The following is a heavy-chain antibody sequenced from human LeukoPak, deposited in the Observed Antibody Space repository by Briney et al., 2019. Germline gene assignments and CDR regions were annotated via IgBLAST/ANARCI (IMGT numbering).Heavy chain of an antibody. V-gene: IGHV3-66*01. CDR3: ATIAATGPPDY. J-gene: IGHJ4*02. D-gene: IGHD6-13*01. Sequence: GGSLRLSCAASGFTVSSSYMSWDRQAPGKGLEWVSSIHSSGNTYYADSVKGRLTISRDSSKNTLYLQMNSLRAEDTAVYYCATIAATGPPDYWGQGALVTVSS. CDR2: IHSSGNT. CDR1: GFTVSSSY.